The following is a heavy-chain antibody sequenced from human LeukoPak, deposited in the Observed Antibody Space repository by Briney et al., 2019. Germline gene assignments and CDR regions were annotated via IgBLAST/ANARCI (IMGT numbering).Heavy chain of an antibody. CDR2: IISIFGTA. Sequence: GASVKVSCQASGGTFSSYAISWVRQARGQGLEWMGGIISIFGTANYAQKFQGRVTITTDESTSTAYMELSSLRSEDTAVYYCAMGDIVVVPAARPGYYFDYWGQGTLVTVSS. J-gene: IGHJ4*02. V-gene: IGHV1-69*05. D-gene: IGHD2-2*01. CDR1: GGTFSSYA. CDR3: AMGDIVVVPAARPGYYFDY.